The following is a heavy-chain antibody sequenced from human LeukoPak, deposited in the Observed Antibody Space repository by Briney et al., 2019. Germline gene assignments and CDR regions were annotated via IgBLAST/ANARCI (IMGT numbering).Heavy chain of an antibody. CDR2: INHSGST. V-gene: IGHV4-34*01. D-gene: IGHD3-22*01. CDR3: ARGNIRRNYYDSSGNYYYYGMDV. CDR1: GGSFSGYY. Sequence: SETLSLTCAVYGGSFSGYYWSWIRQPPGKGLEWIGEINHSGSTNYNPSLKSRVTISVDTSKNQFSLKLSSVTAADTAVYYCARGNIRRNYYDSSGNYYYYGMDVWGQGTTVTVSS. J-gene: IGHJ6*02.